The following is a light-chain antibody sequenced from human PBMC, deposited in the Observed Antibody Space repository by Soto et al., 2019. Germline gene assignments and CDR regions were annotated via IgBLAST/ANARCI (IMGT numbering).Light chain of an antibody. CDR1: QDISNY. Sequence: DIQMTQSPSSLSASVGDRVTITCQASQDISNYINWYQQTPGKAPKLLIYEASELQTGVPSRFSGGGSGTNFTLTISSLQSEDFASYYCQHYDNLVLYTFGQGTKLEIK. CDR2: EAS. V-gene: IGKV1-33*01. J-gene: IGKJ2*01. CDR3: QHYDNLVLYT.